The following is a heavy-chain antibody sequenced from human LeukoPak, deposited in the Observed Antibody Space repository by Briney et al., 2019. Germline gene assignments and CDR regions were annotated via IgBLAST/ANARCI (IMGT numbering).Heavy chain of an antibody. J-gene: IGHJ4*02. D-gene: IGHD3-10*01. CDR1: GGTFSSYA. V-gene: IGHV1-69*13. Sequence: RASVKVSCKASGGTFSSYAISWVRQAPGQGLEWMGGIIPIFGTANYAQKFQGRVTITADESTSTAYMELSSLRPEDTAVYYCASGGLTVRGVIWWGQGTLVTVSS. CDR3: ASGGLTVRGVIW. CDR2: IIPIFGTA.